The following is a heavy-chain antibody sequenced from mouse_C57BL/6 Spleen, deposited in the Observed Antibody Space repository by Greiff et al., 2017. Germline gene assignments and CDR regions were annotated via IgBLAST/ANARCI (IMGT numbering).Heavy chain of an antibody. D-gene: IGHD3-3*01. CDR2: IYPGDGDT. Sequence: HAQLNETGPELVKPGASFKISCKPAGYAFSSSWMNWVKQRPGKGLEWIGRIYPGDGDTNYNGKFKGKATLTADKSSSTAYMQLSSLTSEDSAVYFCARGGLYYFDYWGQGTTLTVSS. CDR3: ARGGLYYFDY. CDR1: GYAFSSSW. J-gene: IGHJ2*01. V-gene: IGHV1-82*01.